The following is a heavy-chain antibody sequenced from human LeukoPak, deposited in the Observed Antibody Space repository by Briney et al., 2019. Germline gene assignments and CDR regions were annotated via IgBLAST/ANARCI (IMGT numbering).Heavy chain of an antibody. CDR2: ISGSGGST. CDR1: GFTFSSYA. V-gene: IGHV3-23*01. Sequence: PGGSLRLSCAASGFTFSSYAMSWVRQAPGRGLEWVSAISGSGGSTYYADSVKGRFTISRDNSKNTLYLQMNSLRAEDTAVYYCAKSHSGRDAFEIWGQGTMGTVSS. D-gene: IGHD1-1*01. J-gene: IGHJ3*02. CDR3: AKSHSGRDAFEI.